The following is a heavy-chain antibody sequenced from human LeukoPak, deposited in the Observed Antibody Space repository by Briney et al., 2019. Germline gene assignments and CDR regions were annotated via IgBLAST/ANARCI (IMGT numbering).Heavy chain of an antibody. Sequence: PSETLSLTCTVSGGSISSYYWSWIRQPPGKGLEWIGYIYYSGSTNYNPSLKSRVTISVDTSKNQFSLKLSSVTAADTAVYYCAAGIAAAHDAFDIWGQGTMVTVSS. CDR3: AAGIAAAHDAFDI. D-gene: IGHD6-13*01. V-gene: IGHV4-59*08. CDR2: IYYSGST. J-gene: IGHJ3*02. CDR1: GGSISSYY.